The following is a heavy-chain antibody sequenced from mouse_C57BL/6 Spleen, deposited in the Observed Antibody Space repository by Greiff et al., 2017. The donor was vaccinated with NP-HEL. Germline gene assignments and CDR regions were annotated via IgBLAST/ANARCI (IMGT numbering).Heavy chain of an antibody. J-gene: IGHJ1*03. D-gene: IGHD1-1*01. V-gene: IGHV5-16*01. CDR1: GFTFSDYY. Sequence: EVQLVESEGGLVQPGSSMKLSCTASGFTFSDYYMAWVRQVPEKGLEWVANINYDGSSTYYLDSLKSRFIISRDNAKNILYLQMSSLKSEDTATYYCARVPFYYGSSYGYFDVWGTGTTVTVSS. CDR3: ARVPFYYGSSYGYFDV. CDR2: INYDGSST.